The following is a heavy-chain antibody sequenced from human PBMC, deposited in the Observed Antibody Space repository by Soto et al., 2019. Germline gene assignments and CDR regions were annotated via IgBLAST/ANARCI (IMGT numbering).Heavy chain of an antibody. J-gene: IGHJ4*02. Sequence: PSETLSLTCAVYGGSFSGYYWSWIRQPPGKGLEWIGEINHSGSTNYNPSLKSRVTISVDTSKNQFSLKLSSVTAADTAVYYCARGWLGTGIDYWGQGTLVTVSS. D-gene: IGHD3-10*01. V-gene: IGHV4-34*01. CDR1: GGSFSGYY. CDR3: ARGWLGTGIDY. CDR2: INHSGST.